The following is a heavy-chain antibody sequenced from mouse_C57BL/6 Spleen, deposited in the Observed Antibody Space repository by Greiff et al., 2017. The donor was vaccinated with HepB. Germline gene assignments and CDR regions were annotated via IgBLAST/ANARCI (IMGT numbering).Heavy chain of an antibody. J-gene: IGHJ4*01. CDR2: IDPSDSYT. V-gene: IGHV1-59*01. Sequence: QVQLQQPGAELVRPGTSVKLSCKASGYTFTSYWMHWVKQRPGQGLEWIGVIDPSDSYTNYNQKFKGKATLTVDTSSSTAYMQLSSLTSEDSAVYYCARGHYSNYVGAMDYWGQGTSVTVSS. CDR3: ARGHYSNYVGAMDY. CDR1: GYTFTSYW. D-gene: IGHD2-5*01.